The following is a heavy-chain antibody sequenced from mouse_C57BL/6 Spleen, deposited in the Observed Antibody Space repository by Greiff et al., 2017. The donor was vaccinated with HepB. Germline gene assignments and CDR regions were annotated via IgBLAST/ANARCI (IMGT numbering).Heavy chain of an antibody. CDR2: ILPGSGST. Sequence: VQLVESGAELMKPGASVKLSCKATGYTFTGYWIEWVKQRPGHGLEWIGEILPGSGSTNYNEKFKGKATFTADTSSNTAYMQLSSLTTEDSAIYYCAREASNYGEDYYAMDYWGQGTSVTVSS. D-gene: IGHD2-5*01. V-gene: IGHV1-9*01. J-gene: IGHJ4*01. CDR3: AREASNYGEDYYAMDY. CDR1: GYTFTGYW.